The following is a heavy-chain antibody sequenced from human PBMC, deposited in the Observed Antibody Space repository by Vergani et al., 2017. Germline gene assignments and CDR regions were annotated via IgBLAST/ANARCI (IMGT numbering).Heavy chain of an antibody. CDR1: GCTFSSYA. Sequence: QVQLVQSGAEVKKPGSSVKVSCKASGCTFSSYAISWVRQAPGQGLEWMGGIIPIFGTSNYAEKFKGRVTITADESTSTAYMELSSLRSEDTAVYYCAGVAFDWSIPPPWGRGTLIVVSS. CDR2: IIPIFGTS. CDR3: AGVAFDWSIPPP. V-gene: IGHV1-69*12. J-gene: IGHJ5*02. D-gene: IGHD3-9*01.